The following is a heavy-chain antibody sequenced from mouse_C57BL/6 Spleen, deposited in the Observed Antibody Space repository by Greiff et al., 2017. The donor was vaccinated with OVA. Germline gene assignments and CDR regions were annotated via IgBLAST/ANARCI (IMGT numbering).Heavy chain of an antibody. CDR2: ISDGGSYT. J-gene: IGHJ3*01. D-gene: IGHD2-4*01. CDR3: ARRDYDGGFAY. V-gene: IGHV5-4*03. Sequence: DVMLVESGGGLVKPGGSLKLSCAASGFTFSSYAMSWVRQTPEKRLEWVATISDGGSYTYYPDNVKGRFTISRDNAKNNLYLQMSHLKSEDTAMYYCARRDYDGGFAYWGQGTLVTVSA. CDR1: GFTFSSYA.